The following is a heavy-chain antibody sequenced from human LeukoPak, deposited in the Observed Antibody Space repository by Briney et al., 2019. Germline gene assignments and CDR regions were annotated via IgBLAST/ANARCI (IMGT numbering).Heavy chain of an antibody. D-gene: IGHD3-16*01. CDR3: AKGPSGDYGYYFDY. V-gene: IGHV3-30*18. CDR2: ISYDGSNK. J-gene: IGHJ4*02. CDR1: GFTFSSYG. Sequence: GGSLRLSCAASGFTFSSYGMHWVRQAPGKGLEWVAVISYDGSNKYYADSVKGRFTISRDNSKNTLYLQMNSLRAEDTAVYYCAKGPSGDYGYYFDYWGQGTLVTVSS.